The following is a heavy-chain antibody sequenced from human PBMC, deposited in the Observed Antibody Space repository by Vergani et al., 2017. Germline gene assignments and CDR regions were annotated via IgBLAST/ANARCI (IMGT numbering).Heavy chain of an antibody. J-gene: IGHJ5*01. CDR3: ARWGNEKRLDS. CDR1: GFTFSSHG. D-gene: IGHD1-1*01. Sequence: QVQLVESEGGVVQPGRSLTLSCVASGFTFSSHGMHWVRQAPGKGLEWVAVIWYDGSNKYYGDSGKGRFTISRDNSKNTLYLQMNSLRVEDTAVYYCARWGNEKRLDSWGQRTLVTVSS. V-gene: IGHV3-33*01. CDR2: IWYDGSNK.